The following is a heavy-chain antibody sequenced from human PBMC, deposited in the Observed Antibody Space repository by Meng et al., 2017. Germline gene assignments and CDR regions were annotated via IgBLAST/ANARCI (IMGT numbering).Heavy chain of an antibody. CDR1: GGTFSSYA. Sequence: QVQRVQSGAEVKKPGSSVKVSSKASGGTFSSYAISWVRQAPGQGLEWVGGFIPIFGTANYAQKFQGRVTITADKSTSTAYMELSSLRSEDTAVYYCARSQPAIAAAGAEDYWGQGTLVTVSS. CDR2: FIPIFGTA. D-gene: IGHD6-13*01. J-gene: IGHJ4*02. V-gene: IGHV1-69*06. CDR3: ARSQPAIAAAGAEDY.